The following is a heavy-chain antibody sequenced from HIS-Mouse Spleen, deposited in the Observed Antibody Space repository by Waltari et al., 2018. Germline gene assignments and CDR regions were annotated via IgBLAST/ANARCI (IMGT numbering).Heavy chain of an antibody. V-gene: IGHV3-7*01. Sequence: EVQLVESGGGLVQPGGAVSVLCAASGVRFVGGCMSGVRQAPGKGLEWVANIKQDGSEKYYVDSVKGRFTISRDNAKNSLYLQMNSLRAEDTAVYYCARDRYWYFDLWGRGTLVTVSS. J-gene: IGHJ2*01. CDR2: IKQDGSEK. CDR3: ARDRYWYFDL. CDR1: GVRFVGGC.